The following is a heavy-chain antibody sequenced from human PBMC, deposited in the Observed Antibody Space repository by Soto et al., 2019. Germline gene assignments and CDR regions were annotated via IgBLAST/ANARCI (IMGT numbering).Heavy chain of an antibody. V-gene: IGHV3-30*18. Sequence: PGGSLRLSCAASGFTFSNYVMHWVRQAPGKGLEWVAVISYDGSNKYYADSVKGRFTISRDNSKHTLFLQMNSLRPEDTAVYYCAKDLEGYCSSTSCYTYFGLDVWGQGTTVTVSS. CDR1: GFTFSNYV. CDR3: AKDLEGYCSSTSCYTYFGLDV. D-gene: IGHD2-2*01. J-gene: IGHJ6*02. CDR2: ISYDGSNK.